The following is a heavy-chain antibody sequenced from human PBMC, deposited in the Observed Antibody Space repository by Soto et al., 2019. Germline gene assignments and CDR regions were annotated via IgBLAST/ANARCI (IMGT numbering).Heavy chain of an antibody. Sequence: SETPSLTCTVSGGSINDYYWSWIRQPPGKGLEWIGNIFYTGTTSYNPSLKSRVTILVDTSRNQFSLRLTSVTAADTAVYYCAGEIGVWCGDLLPNASVEPWGKITLVT. CDR1: GGSINDYY. D-gene: IGHD3-10*01. CDR3: AGEIGVWCGDLLPNASVEP. CDR2: IFYTGTT. V-gene: IGHV4-59*01. J-gene: IGHJ1*01.